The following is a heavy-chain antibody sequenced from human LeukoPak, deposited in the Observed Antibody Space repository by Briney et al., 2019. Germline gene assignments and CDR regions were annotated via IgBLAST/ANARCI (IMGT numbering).Heavy chain of an antibody. V-gene: IGHV3-23*01. Sequence: GGSLRLSCAASGFTFSSYAMSWVRQAPGKGLEWVPAISGSGGSTYYADSVKGRFTISRDNSKNTLYLQMNSLRAEDTAVYYCARDLGSSWYYFDYWGQGTLVTVSS. CDR2: ISGSGGST. CDR1: GFTFSSYA. CDR3: ARDLGSSWYYFDY. J-gene: IGHJ4*02. D-gene: IGHD6-13*01.